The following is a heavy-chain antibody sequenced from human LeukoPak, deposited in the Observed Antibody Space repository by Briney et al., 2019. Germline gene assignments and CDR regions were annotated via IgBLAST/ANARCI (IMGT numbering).Heavy chain of an antibody. CDR3: ARDNEYCTGGTCRLDY. V-gene: IGHV3-74*01. CDR1: GFTFSFYW. D-gene: IGHD2-15*01. J-gene: IGHJ4*02. CDR2: INNDGRST. Sequence: PGGSLRLSCASSGFTFSFYWMHWVRQAPGKGLVWVSGINNDGRSTSYAGSVKGRFTISRDNAKNTLYLQMNSLRAEDTAVYYCARDNEYCTGGTCRLDYWGQGALVTVSS.